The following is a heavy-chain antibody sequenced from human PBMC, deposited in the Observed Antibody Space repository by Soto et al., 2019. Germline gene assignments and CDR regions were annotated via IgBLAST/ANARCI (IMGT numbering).Heavy chain of an antibody. V-gene: IGHV4-59*01. Sequence: SETLSLTCTVSGGSISSYYWSWIRQPPGKGLEWIGYIYYSGSTNYNPSLKSRVTISVDTSKNQFSLKLSSVTAADTAVYYCARARITMVRDNWFDPWGQGPMVTVSS. CDR1: GGSISSYY. CDR3: ARARITMVRDNWFDP. CDR2: IYYSGST. D-gene: IGHD3-10*01. J-gene: IGHJ5*02.